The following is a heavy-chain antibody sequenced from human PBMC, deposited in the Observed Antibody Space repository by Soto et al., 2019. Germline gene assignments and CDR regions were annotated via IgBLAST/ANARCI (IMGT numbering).Heavy chain of an antibody. J-gene: IGHJ4*02. CDR1: GGSFKSGSYS. D-gene: IGHD3-3*01. V-gene: IGHV4-61*01. CDR2: GYHTGRT. Sequence: QVQLQESGPGLVKPSETLSLTCTVSGGSFKSGSYSWSWIQQPPGKGLEWIGYGYHTGRTSYNPYLKSRVSISMDTSKNQFSLNLDSVTAADTAVYFCARDFAYFDSWGQGTLVTVSS. CDR3: ARDFAYFDS.